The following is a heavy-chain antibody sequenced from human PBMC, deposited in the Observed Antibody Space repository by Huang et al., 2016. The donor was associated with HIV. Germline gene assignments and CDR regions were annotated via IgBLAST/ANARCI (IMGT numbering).Heavy chain of an antibody. J-gene: IGHJ3*01. D-gene: IGHD1-1*01. CDR3: ARGRDTTEMDTVDDALDV. CDR1: GGPFSTHY. CDR2: IKYNGQA. Sequence: QVRLQQWGGGLVRPSETLSRTCAVYGGPFSTHYWRWIRQSPGKGLDGIVEIKYNGQAKFNPSLRSRVSISVDTSKNQFSLNVTSVTAADTAIYYCARGRDTTEMDTVDDALDVWDQGTLVIVSS. V-gene: IGHV4-34*02.